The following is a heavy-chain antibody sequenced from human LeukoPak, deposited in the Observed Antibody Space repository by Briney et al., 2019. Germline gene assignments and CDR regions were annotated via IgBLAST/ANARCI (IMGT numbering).Heavy chain of an antibody. CDR3: ATRDTAIIYYYYGMDV. D-gene: IGHD5-18*01. V-gene: IGHV1-18*01. Sequence: ASVKVSCKASGYTFTSYGISWVRQAPGQGLEWMGWISAYNGNTNYAQKLQGRVTMTTDTSTSTAYMELRSLRSEDTAVYYCATRDTAIIYYYYGMDVWGQGTTVTVSS. J-gene: IGHJ6*02. CDR2: ISAYNGNT. CDR1: GYTFTSYG.